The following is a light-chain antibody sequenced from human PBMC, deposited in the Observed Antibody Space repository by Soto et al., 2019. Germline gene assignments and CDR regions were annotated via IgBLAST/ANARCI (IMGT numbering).Light chain of an antibody. CDR3: CSYAGSYV. CDR1: SSDVGGYNY. Sequence: QSVLTQPRSVSGSPGQSVTISCTGTSSDVGGYNYVSWYQQHPGKAPKRMIYDVSKRPSGVPDRFSGSKSGNTASLTISGLQAEDEADYYCCSYAGSYVFGTATKGTVL. J-gene: IGLJ1*01. CDR2: DVS. V-gene: IGLV2-11*01.